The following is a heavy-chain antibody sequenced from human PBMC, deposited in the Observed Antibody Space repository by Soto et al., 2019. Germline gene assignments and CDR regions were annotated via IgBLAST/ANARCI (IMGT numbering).Heavy chain of an antibody. V-gene: IGHV3-7*01. CDR2: TTQDGSGK. CDR1: GLTFSSW. CDR3: ARARRWYGDYLFDY. J-gene: IGHJ4*02. D-gene: IGHD4-17*01. Sequence: GGSLRLSCVASGLTFSSWMSWVRQAPGKGLEWVAMTTQDGSGKHYVDSVKGRFTISRENAKNSLYLQMNGLRAGDTAVYYCARARRWYGDYLFDYWGQGTLVTVSS.